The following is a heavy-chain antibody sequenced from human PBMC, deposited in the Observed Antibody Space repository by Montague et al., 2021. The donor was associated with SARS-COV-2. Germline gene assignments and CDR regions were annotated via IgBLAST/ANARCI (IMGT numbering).Heavy chain of an antibody. Sequence: PALVKPTQTLTLTCVFSGFSLNTDGVGVAWIRRPPGKALEWLALIYWDGDQRYSPSLKTRVIITKDTSRNRVVLTMTNLDPVDTATYYCARRYDFYRAEAFDVGGRGTMVTVSS. V-gene: IGHV2-5*02. CDR3: ARRYDFYRAEAFDV. CDR1: GFSLNTDGVG. D-gene: IGHD3-3*01. CDR2: IYWDGDQ. J-gene: IGHJ3*01.